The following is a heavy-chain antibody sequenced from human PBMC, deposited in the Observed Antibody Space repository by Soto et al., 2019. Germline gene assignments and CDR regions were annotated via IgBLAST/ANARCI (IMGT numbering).Heavy chain of an antibody. CDR1: GYAFPHYV. CDR2: STHTGNT. D-gene: IGHD1-26*01. Sequence: ASVKVSCKTSGYAFPHYVINWVRQAPGHGLEWMGFSTHTGNTNYAQNFQGRVVLTTDTSTSTAYMEVTSLRSDDTAVYYCARSGEHPRDYWGQ. V-gene: IGHV1-18*01. J-gene: IGHJ4*02. CDR3: ARSGEHPRDY.